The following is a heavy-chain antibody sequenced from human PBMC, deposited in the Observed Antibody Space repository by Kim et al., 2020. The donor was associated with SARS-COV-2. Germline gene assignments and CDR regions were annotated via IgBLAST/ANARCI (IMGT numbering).Heavy chain of an antibody. CDR2: ISGSGGST. J-gene: IGHJ4*02. V-gene: IGHV3-23*01. CDR1: GFTFSSYA. CDR3: AKGGTMVRGVIGYFDY. D-gene: IGHD3-10*01. Sequence: GGSLRLSCAASGFTFSSYAMSWVRQAPGKGLEWVSAISGSGGSTYYADSVKGRFTISRDNSKNTLYLQMNSLRAEDTAVYYCAKGGTMVRGVIGYFDYWGQGTLVTVSS.